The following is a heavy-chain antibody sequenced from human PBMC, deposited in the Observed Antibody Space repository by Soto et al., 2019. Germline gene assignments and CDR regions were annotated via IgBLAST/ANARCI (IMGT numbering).Heavy chain of an antibody. CDR1: GGSFSGYY. CDR3: ARFLDPGTTSAAVDY. Sequence: QVQLQQWGAGLLKPSETLSLTSAVYGGSFSGYYWSWIRQPPGKGLEWIGEINHSGSTNYNPSLKSRVTISVDTSRNQFSLKMSSMTSADTAVYYCARFLDPGTTSAAVDYWGQGTLVTVSS. J-gene: IGHJ4*02. V-gene: IGHV4-34*02. CDR2: INHSGST. D-gene: IGHD1-7*01.